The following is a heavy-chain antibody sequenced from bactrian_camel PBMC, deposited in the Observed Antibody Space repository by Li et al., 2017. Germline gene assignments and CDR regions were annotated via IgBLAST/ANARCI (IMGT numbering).Heavy chain of an antibody. J-gene: IGHJ4*01. V-gene: IGHV3S1*01. CDR1: GFTSSRYW. Sequence: HVQLVESGGGLVQPGGSLRLSCAASGFTSSRYWIVWVRQVPGKGLEWVSTINGDGSRTAYLPSVRDRVTISRDNAKNTLYLQLSSLKTEDTAMYYCETDFSADPNYWGQGTQVTVS. CDR2: INGDGSRT. CDR3: ETDFSADPNY.